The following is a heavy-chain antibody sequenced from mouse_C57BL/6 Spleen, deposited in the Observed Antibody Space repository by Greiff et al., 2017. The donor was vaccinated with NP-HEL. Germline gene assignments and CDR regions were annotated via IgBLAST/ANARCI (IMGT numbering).Heavy chain of an antibody. V-gene: IGHV2-2*01. CDR1: GFSLTSYG. CDR3: ASDYGDYGFAY. CDR2: IWSGGST. J-gene: IGHJ3*01. Sequence: VKLVESGPGLVQPSQSLSITCTVSGFSLTSYGVHWVRQSPGKGLEWLGVIWSGGSTDYNAAFISRLSISKDNSKRQVFFKMNNLQADDTAIYYCASDYGDYGFAYWGQGTLVTVSA. D-gene: IGHD2-13*01.